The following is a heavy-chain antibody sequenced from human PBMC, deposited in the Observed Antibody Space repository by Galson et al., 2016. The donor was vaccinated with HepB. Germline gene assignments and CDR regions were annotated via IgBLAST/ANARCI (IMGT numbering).Heavy chain of an antibody. Sequence: TLSLTCTVSGGSISTYYWSWIRQPPGKGLEWIGYIYYSGSTNYNPSLKSRVTISVDTSKNQFSLKLSSVTAADTAVYYCASSYGSGSPYYYGLDVWGQGTTVTVSS. V-gene: IGHV4-59*01. CDR2: IYYSGST. CDR3: ASSYGSGSPYYYGLDV. J-gene: IGHJ6*02. D-gene: IGHD3-10*01. CDR1: GGSISTYY.